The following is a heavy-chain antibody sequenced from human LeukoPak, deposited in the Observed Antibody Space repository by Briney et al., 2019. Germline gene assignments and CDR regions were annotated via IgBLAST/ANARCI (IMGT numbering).Heavy chain of an antibody. Sequence: SQTLSLTCTVSGSSISSGTYYCWIRQPAGKGLEWIGRIYTSGGTNYNPSLKSRVTISVDTSKNQFSLKLSSVTAADTAVYYCAKERHYYESSGHPDIWGQGTLVTVSS. V-gene: IGHV4-61*02. CDR2: IYTSGGT. CDR3: AKERHYYESSGHPDI. D-gene: IGHD3-22*01. J-gene: IGHJ4*02. CDR1: GSSISSGTY.